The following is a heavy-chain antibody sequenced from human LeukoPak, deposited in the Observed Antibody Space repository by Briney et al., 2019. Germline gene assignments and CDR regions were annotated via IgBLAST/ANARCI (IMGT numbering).Heavy chain of an antibody. D-gene: IGHD3-10*01. CDR3: AKALPPHTYYYYGMDV. V-gene: IGHV3-23*01. Sequence: GGSLRLSCAASGFTFSSYAMSWVRQAPGRGLEWVSAISGSGGSTYYADSVKGRFTISRDNSKNTLYLQMNSLRAEDTAVYYCAKALPPHTYYYYGMDVWGQGTTVTVSS. CDR1: GFTFSSYA. CDR2: ISGSGGST. J-gene: IGHJ6*02.